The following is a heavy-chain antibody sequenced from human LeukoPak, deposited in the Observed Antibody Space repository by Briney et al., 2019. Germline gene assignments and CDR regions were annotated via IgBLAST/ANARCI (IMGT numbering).Heavy chain of an antibody. CDR3: ARDWGQWDHLEGVFDY. D-gene: IGHD1-26*01. V-gene: IGHV1-2*06. Sequence: GASVKVSCKASGYTFTGYYMHWVRQAPGQGLEWMGRINPNSGGTNYAQKFQGRVTMTRDTSISTAYMELSRLRSDDTAVYYCARDWGQWDHLEGVFDYWGQGTLVTVSS. CDR2: INPNSGGT. CDR1: GYTFTGYY. J-gene: IGHJ4*02.